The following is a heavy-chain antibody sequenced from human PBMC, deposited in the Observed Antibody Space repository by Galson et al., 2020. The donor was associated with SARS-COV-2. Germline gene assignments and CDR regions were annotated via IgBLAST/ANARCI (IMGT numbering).Heavy chain of an antibody. CDR3: AGSVRYGDYVQFDY. CDR2: MYYSGST. D-gene: IGHD4-17*01. Sequence: SETLSLTCTVSGGSISSGGYYWSWIRQHPGKGLEWIGYMYYSGSTYYNPSLKSLVTISVDTSKNQFSLKLRSVTAADTAVYYCAGSVRYGDYVQFDYWGQGTLVTVSS. V-gene: IGHV4-31*01. CDR1: GGSISSGGYY. J-gene: IGHJ4*02.